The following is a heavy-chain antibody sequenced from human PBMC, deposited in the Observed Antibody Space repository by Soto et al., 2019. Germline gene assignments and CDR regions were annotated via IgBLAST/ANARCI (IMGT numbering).Heavy chain of an antibody. D-gene: IGHD3-3*01. CDR3: TTDPFIQFLEWLLLNYYYYMDV. Sequence: GGSLRLSCAASGFTFSNAWMSWVRQAPGKGLEWVGRIKSKTDGGTTDYAAPVKGRFTISRDDSKNTLYLQMNSLKTEDTAVYYCTTDPFIQFLEWLLLNYYYYMDVWGKGTTVTVSS. J-gene: IGHJ6*03. V-gene: IGHV3-15*01. CDR1: GFTFSNAW. CDR2: IKSKTDGGTT.